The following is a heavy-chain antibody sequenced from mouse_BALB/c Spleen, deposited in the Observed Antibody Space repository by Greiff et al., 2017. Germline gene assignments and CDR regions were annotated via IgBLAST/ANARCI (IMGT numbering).Heavy chain of an antibody. Sequence: EVHLVESGGGLVKPGGSLKLSCAASGFTFSSYAMSWVRQTPEKRLEWVASISSGGSTYYPDSVKGRFTISRDNARNILYLQMSSLRSEDTAMYYCARSAGWFAYWGQGTLVTVSA. CDR1: GFTFSSYA. V-gene: IGHV5-6-5*01. CDR2: ISSGGST. J-gene: IGHJ3*01. CDR3: ARSAGWFAY.